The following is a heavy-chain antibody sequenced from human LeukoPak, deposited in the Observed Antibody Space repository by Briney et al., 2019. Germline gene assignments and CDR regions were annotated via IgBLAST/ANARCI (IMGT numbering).Heavy chain of an antibody. CDR2: IYYSGST. Sequence: SETLSLTCTVSGGSISSYYWSWIRQPPGEGLEWIGYIYYSGSTNYNPSLKSRVTISVDTSKNQFSLKLSSVTAADTAVYYCARAETSSAAWFDPWGQGTLVTVSS. D-gene: IGHD6-25*01. V-gene: IGHV4-59*01. J-gene: IGHJ5*02. CDR3: ARAETSSAAWFDP. CDR1: GGSISSYY.